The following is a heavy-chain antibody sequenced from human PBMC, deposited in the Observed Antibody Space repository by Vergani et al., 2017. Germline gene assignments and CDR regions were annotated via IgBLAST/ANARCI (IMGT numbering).Heavy chain of an antibody. V-gene: IGHV4-34*01. CDR2: INHSGST. CDR1: GGSFSGYY. Sequence: QVQLQQWGAGLLKPSETLSLTCAVYGGSFSGYYWSWIRQPPGKGLEWIGEINHSGSTNYNPSLKSRVTISVDTSKNQFSLKLSSVTAADTAVYYCARGSRSLDGGDWGQGTLVTVSS. D-gene: IGHD4-17*01. CDR3: ARGSRSLDGGD. J-gene: IGHJ4*02.